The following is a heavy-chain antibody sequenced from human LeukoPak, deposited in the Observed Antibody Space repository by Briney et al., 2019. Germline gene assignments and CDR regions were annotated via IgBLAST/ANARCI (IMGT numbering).Heavy chain of an antibody. CDR3: AKDMRYDSSGYFDY. D-gene: IGHD3-22*01. J-gene: IGHJ4*02. Sequence: GGSLRLPCAASGVTFSSYAMSWVRQAAGKGLEWVSAISGTGGRTYFADSVKGRFTISRDNSKNTLYLQMNSLRAEDTAVYYCAKDMRYDSSGYFDYWGQGTLVTVSS. V-gene: IGHV3-23*01. CDR2: ISGTGGRT. CDR1: GVTFSSYA.